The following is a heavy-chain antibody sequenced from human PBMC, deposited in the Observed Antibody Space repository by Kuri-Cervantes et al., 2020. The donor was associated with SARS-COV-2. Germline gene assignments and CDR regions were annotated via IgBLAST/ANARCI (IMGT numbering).Heavy chain of an antibody. J-gene: IGHJ4*02. D-gene: IGHD7-27*01. V-gene: IGHV4-39*01. Sequence: TFSSYWMSWIRQPPGKGLEWIGSIYYSGSTYYNPSLKSRVTISVDTSKNQFSLRLSSVTAADTAVYYCARNWGRYYFDYWGQGTLVTVSS. CDR3: ARNWGRYYFDY. CDR1: TFSSYW. CDR2: IYYSGST.